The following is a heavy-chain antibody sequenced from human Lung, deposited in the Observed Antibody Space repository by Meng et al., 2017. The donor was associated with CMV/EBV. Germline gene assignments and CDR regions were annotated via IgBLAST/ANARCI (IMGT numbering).Heavy chain of an antibody. D-gene: IGHD3-22*01. Sequence: GEXXKISCAASGFNVGTYWMTWVRQAPGKGLQWVANINQEGNWRAYVDSVKGRFTISRDNARNSVYLQMNSLRPEDTGVFYCARVPSSGYSPFDSWGPGTVVTVSS. V-gene: IGHV3-7*04. J-gene: IGHJ4*02. CDR1: GFNVGTYW. CDR2: INQEGNWR. CDR3: ARVPSSGYSPFDS.